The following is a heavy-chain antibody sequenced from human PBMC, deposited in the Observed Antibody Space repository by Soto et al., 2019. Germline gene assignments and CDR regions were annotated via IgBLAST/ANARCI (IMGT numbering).Heavy chain of an antibody. CDR3: ARVRGQPNYDYVWGSYRYTRDPYYFDY. Sequence: SETLSLTCAVYGGSFSGYYWSWIRQPPGKGLEWIGEINHSGSTNYNPSLKSRVTISVDTSKNQFSLKLSSVTAADTAVYYCARVRGQPNYDYVWGSYRYTRDPYYFDYWGQGTLVTVSS. J-gene: IGHJ4*02. D-gene: IGHD3-16*02. V-gene: IGHV4-34*01. CDR2: INHSGST. CDR1: GGSFSGYY.